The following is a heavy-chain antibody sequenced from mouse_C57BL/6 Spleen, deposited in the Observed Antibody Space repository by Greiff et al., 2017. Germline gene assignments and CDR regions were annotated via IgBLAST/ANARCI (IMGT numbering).Heavy chain of an antibody. D-gene: IGHD2-2*01. CDR1: GYTFTDYY. Sequence: VQLQQSGPELVKPGASVKISCKASGYTFTDYYMNWVKQSHGKSLEWIGDINPNNGGTSYNQKFKGKATLTVDKSSSTAYMELRSLTSEDSAVYYCARRGVTHYAMDYWGQGTSGTVSS. CDR3: ARRGVTHYAMDY. J-gene: IGHJ4*01. CDR2: INPNNGGT. V-gene: IGHV1-26*01.